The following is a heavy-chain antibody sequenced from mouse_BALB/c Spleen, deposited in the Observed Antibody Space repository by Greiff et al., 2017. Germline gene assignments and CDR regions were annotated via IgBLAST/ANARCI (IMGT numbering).Heavy chain of an antibody. CDR1: GFNIKDTY. CDR2: IDPANGNT. Sequence: VQLKESGAELVKPGASVKLSCTASGFNIKDTYMHWVKQRPEQGLEWIGRIDPANGNTKYDPKFQGKATITADTSSNTAYLQLSSLTSEDTAVYYCAREEKTLYYYGSIAPFAYWGQGTLVTVSA. D-gene: IGHD1-1*01. CDR3: AREEKTLYYYGSIAPFAY. V-gene: IGHV14-3*02. J-gene: IGHJ3*01.